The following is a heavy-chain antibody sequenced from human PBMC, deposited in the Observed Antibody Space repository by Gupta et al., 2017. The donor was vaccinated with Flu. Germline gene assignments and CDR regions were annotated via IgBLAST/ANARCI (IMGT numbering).Heavy chain of an antibody. CDR1: GFILSNHW. CDR2: INGDGTTT. D-gene: IGHD5-18*01. CDR3: ARGSEHTYVRAFDI. J-gene: IGHJ3*02. Sequence: EVLLVESGGGLVQPGASLRLPCAASGFILSNHWMHWVRQAAGKGLVWVSRINGDGTTTGYADSVQGRSTISGDNAKNTLYLQMNSLGAEDTAVYYCARGSEHTYVRAFDIWGLGTLVTVSS. V-gene: IGHV3-74*01.